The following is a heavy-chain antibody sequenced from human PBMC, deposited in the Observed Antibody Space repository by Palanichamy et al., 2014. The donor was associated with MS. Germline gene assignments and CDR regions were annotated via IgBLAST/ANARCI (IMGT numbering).Heavy chain of an antibody. CDR3: ARRPLSWFDP. Sequence: VQLQESGPGLVKPSGDPVPHLRCLWFSISSGDFWDWIRQPPGKGLEWIGSISHSLNLYYNPSLRGRVSISMDASQNHFSLNLMSATAADTAVYYCARRPLSWFDPWGQGILVTVSS. J-gene: IGHJ5*02. CDR1: FSISSGDF. CDR2: ISHSLNL. V-gene: IGHV4-38-2*01.